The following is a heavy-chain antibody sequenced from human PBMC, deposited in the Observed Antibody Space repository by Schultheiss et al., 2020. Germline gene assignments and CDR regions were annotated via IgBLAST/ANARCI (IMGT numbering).Heavy chain of an antibody. D-gene: IGHD1-26*01. CDR3: ARGGGSGTYFDF. J-gene: IGHJ4*02. CDR2: ISSGHNYI. V-gene: IGHV3-21*01. Sequence: GGSLRLSCAASGFTFSSYSMNWVRQAPGKGLEWVSSISSGHNYIYYADSVKGRFTISRDNAKNSLYLQMNSLTTDDTAIYYCARGGGSGTYFDFWGQGTLVTVSS. CDR1: GFTFSSYS.